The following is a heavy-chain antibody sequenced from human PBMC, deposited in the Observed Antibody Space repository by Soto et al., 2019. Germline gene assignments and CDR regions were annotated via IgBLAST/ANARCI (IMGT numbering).Heavy chain of an antibody. J-gene: IGHJ4*02. V-gene: IGHV3-7*01. CDR2: IKPDGSET. CDR1: GFTFSSYW. Sequence: GGSLRLSCAASGFTFSSYWMSWVRQAPGKGLVWVANIKPDGSETDYADSVKGRFTISRDNAQNTLYLQMNSLRAEDTALYYCARVGPGAYYFDYWGLGTLVTVSS. D-gene: IGHD7-27*01. CDR3: ARVGPGAYYFDY.